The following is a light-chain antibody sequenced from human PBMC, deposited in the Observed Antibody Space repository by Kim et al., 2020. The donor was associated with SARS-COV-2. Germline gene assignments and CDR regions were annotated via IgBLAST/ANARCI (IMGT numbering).Light chain of an antibody. CDR2: QNY. Sequence: VSVAPGQTATFPCSEDNLRDKYICWYQQKSGQSPVLVIYQNYKRPSGIPERFSGSNSGNTATLTISGTQAMDEADYYCQAWDFNRVFGRGTKVTVL. J-gene: IGLJ3*02. CDR1: NLRDKY. V-gene: IGLV3-1*01. CDR3: QAWDFNRV.